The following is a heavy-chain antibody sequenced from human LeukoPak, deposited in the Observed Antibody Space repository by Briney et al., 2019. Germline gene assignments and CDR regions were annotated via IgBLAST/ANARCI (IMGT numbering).Heavy chain of an antibody. CDR2: FDPEDGET. CDR1: GYTLTELS. Sequence: ASVKVSCKVSGYTLTELSMHWVRQAPGKGLEWMGGFDPEDGETIYAQKFQGRVTITTDESTSTAYMELSSLRSEDTAVYYCARDLPYRSSWYHYFDYWGQGTLVTVSS. J-gene: IGHJ4*02. CDR3: ARDLPYRSSWYHYFDY. D-gene: IGHD6-13*01. V-gene: IGHV1-24*01.